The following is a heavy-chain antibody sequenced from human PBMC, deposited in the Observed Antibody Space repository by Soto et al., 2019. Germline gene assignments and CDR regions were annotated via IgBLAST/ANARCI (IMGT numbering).Heavy chain of an antibody. CDR3: ARGPSGDKVDY. V-gene: IGHV4-30-4*01. CDR1: GGSINNNGYF. D-gene: IGHD1-26*01. CDR2: IYNSGST. J-gene: IGHJ4*02. Sequence: QVQLQESGPGVVEPSQTLSLTCTVSGGSINNNGYFWSWIRQPPGSGLEWIWHIYNSGSTYSNPSLKSRLTISVDTSKNQFSLKLSSVTAADTAVYYCARGPSGDKVDYWGQGTLVTVSS.